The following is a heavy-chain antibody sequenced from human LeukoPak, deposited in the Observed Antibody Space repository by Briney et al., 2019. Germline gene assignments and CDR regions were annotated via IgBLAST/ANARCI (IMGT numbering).Heavy chain of an antibody. J-gene: IGHJ4*02. CDR2: ISGSGGST. CDR3: TKDTVDIVATYDY. D-gene: IGHD5-12*01. Sequence: GGSLRLSCAASGFTFSSYAMSWVRQAPGKGLEWVSAISGSGGSTYYADSVKGRFTISRDNSKNTLYLQMNSLRAEDTAVYYCTKDTVDIVATYDYWGQGTLVTVSS. V-gene: IGHV3-23*01. CDR1: GFTFSSYA.